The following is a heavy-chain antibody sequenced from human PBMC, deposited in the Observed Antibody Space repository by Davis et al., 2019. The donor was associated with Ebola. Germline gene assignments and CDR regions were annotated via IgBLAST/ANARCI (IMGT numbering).Heavy chain of an antibody. CDR1: GYTFTGYY. J-gene: IGHJ6*03. CDR2: INPNSGGT. CDR3: ARGASVVVPAASKYYYYIDV. Sequence: ASVKVSCKASGYTFTGYYMHWVRQAPGQGLEWMGWINPNSGGTNYAQKFQGRVTMTRDTSINTAYMELSRLRSEDTAVYYCARGASVVVPAASKYYYYIDVWGKGTTVTVSS. D-gene: IGHD2-2*01. V-gene: IGHV1-2*02.